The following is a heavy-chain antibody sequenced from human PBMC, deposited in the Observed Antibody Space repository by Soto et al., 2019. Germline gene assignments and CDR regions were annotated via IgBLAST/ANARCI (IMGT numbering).Heavy chain of an antibody. D-gene: IGHD3-22*01. CDR1: RFTFSSYA. CDR2: ISGSGDST. J-gene: IGHJ4*02. Sequence: PWGSLRLSCAASRFTFSSYAMSWVRQAQGKGLEWVSDISGSGDSTYYADSVKGRFTISRDNSKNTLYLQMNSLRAEDTAVYYCASKRGYYYDSSGYSDYWGQGTLVTVSS. V-gene: IGHV3-23*01. CDR3: ASKRGYYYDSSGYSDY.